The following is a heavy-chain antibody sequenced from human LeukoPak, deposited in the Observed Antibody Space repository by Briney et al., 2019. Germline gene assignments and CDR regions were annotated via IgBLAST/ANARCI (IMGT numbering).Heavy chain of an antibody. J-gene: IGHJ4*02. D-gene: IGHD3-10*01. CDR3: AYGSGRPNFDY. CDR1: GGSISSYY. CDR2: IYYSGST. V-gene: IGHV4-59*01. Sequence: ASETLSLTCTVSGGSISSYYWSWIRQPPGKGLEWIGYIYYSGSTNYNPSLKSRVTISVDTSKNQFSLKLSSVTAADTAVYYCAYGSGRPNFDYWGQGTLVTVSS.